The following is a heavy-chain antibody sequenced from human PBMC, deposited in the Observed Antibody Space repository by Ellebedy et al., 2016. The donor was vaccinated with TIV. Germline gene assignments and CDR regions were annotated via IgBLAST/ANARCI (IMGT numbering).Heavy chain of an antibody. Sequence: GESLKISCAASGFTFSSYAMSWVRQAPGKGLEWVSVISGSGGSTYYADSVKGRFTISRDNSKNTLYLQMNSLRAEDTAVYYCAKQRGFGELSALDPWGQGTLVTVSS. CDR3: AKQRGFGELSALDP. V-gene: IGHV3-23*01. CDR1: GFTFSSYA. D-gene: IGHD3-10*01. J-gene: IGHJ5*02. CDR2: ISGSGGST.